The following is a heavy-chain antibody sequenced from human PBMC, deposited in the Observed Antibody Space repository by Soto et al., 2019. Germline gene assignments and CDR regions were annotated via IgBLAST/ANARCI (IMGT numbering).Heavy chain of an antibody. Sequence: TSETLSLTCAVYGGSFSGYYWSWIRQPPGKGLEWIGEINHSGSTNYNPSLKSRVTIAIDAAKNQMFLKLISVTAADTPVYYCARVLGEQRNPYFVGFDSSGPGTQVALSS. CDR1: GGSFSGYY. CDR2: INHSGST. CDR3: ARVLGEQRNPYFVGFDS. D-gene: IGHD3-9*01. V-gene: IGHV4-34*01. J-gene: IGHJ4*02.